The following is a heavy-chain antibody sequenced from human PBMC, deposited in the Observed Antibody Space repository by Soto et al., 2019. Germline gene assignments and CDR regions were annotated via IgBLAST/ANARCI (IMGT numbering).Heavy chain of an antibody. V-gene: IGHV1-69*02. J-gene: IGHJ4*02. D-gene: IGHD3-10*01. CDR3: ASSYGSGYRAFDY. CDR1: SDTFSFYS. Sequence: QVQLVQSGAEVKKPGSSVRVSCKASSDTFSFYSINWVRQAPGLGLEWMGRINPILSMSNYAQRFQGRVTVTADKSTSTAYMRRSSLRAEDAAMYYCASSYGSGYRAFDYWGQGALVTVSS. CDR2: INPILSMS.